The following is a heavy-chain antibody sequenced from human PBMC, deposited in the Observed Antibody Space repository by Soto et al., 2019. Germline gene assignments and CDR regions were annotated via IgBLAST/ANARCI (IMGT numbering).Heavy chain of an antibody. CDR3: AHTVTRYDYFDY. Sequence: QITLKESGPTLVKPTQTLTLTCTFSGFSLSTKTVGVGWIRQPPGKALEWLALIYWDDDKRYSQSLKNRLTIAMDTSKNLVVLVMTNMCPVDTATYYCAHTVTRYDYFDYWGQGSLVTVSS. V-gene: IGHV2-5*02. CDR2: IYWDDDK. D-gene: IGHD3-9*01. J-gene: IGHJ4*02. CDR1: GFSLSTKTVG.